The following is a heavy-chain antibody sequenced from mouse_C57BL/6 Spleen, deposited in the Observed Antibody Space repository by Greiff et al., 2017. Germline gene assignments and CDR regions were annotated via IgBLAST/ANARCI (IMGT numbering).Heavy chain of an antibody. CDR1: GFTFSDYY. CDR3: ARRERGGYYAMDY. J-gene: IGHJ4*01. V-gene: IGHV5-12*01. Sequence: EVMLVESGGGLVQPGGSLKLSCAASGFTFSDYYMYWVRQTPEKRLEWVAYISNGGGSTYYPDTVKGRFTISRDNAKNTLYLQMSRLKSEDTAMYYCARRERGGYYAMDYWGQGTSVTVSS. D-gene: IGHD1-1*02. CDR2: ISNGGGST.